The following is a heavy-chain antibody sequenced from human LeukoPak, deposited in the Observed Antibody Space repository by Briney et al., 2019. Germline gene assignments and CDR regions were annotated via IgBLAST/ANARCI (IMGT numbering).Heavy chain of an antibody. V-gene: IGHV3-30*18. D-gene: IGHD3-10*01. CDR1: GFTFNTYA. Sequence: GGSLRLSCAASGFTFNTYAMSWVRQAPGKGLEWVAVISSDGSNKYYADSVKGRFTISRDNSKNTLSLQMNSLRTEDTAVFYCAKGSGGSGSFYNHFDCWGQGTLVTVSS. CDR3: AKGSGGSGSFYNHFDC. CDR2: ISSDGSNK. J-gene: IGHJ4*02.